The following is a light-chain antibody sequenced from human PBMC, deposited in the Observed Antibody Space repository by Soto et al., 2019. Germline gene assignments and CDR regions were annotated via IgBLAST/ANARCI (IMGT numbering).Light chain of an antibody. CDR2: EVN. J-gene: IGLJ2*01. CDR1: SSDVGGYNY. V-gene: IGLV2-14*01. CDR3: NSYTSSSTRV. Sequence: QSALTQPASVSGSPGQSITISCTGTSSDVGGYNYVSWYQQHPGKGPKLLIYEVNNRPSGVSNRFSGSKSGNTASLTISGLHAEDEADYYCNSYTSSSTRVFGGGTKLTVL.